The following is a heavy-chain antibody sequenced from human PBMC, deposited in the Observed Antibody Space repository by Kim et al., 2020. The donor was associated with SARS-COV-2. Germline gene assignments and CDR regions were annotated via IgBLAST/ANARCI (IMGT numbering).Heavy chain of an antibody. CDR1: GYTFTSYD. CDR3: ARGVWSSSWSDYYYYYGMDV. CDR2: MNPNSGNT. Sequence: ASVKVSCKASGYTFTSYDINWVRQATGQGLEWMGWMNPNSGNTGYAQKFQGRVTMTRNTSISTAYMELSSLRSEDTAVYYCARGVWSSSWSDYYYYYGMDVWGQGTTVTVSS. J-gene: IGHJ6*02. V-gene: IGHV1-8*02. D-gene: IGHD6-13*01.